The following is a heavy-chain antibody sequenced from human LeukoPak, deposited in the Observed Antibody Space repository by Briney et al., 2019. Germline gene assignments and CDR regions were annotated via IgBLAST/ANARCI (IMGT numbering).Heavy chain of an antibody. D-gene: IGHD4-17*01. Sequence: APVKVSCKASGYTFTDYYMHWVRQAPGQGLEWMGWINPNSGGTNYAQKFQGRVTMTRDTSISTAYMELSRLRSDDTAVYYCARMVDGDYGSDYWGQGTLVTVSS. J-gene: IGHJ4*02. CDR3: ARMVDGDYGSDY. CDR2: INPNSGGT. V-gene: IGHV1-2*02. CDR1: GYTFTDYY.